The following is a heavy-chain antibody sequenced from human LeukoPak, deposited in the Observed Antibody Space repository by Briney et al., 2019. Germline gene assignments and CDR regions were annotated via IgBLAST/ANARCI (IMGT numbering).Heavy chain of an antibody. CDR2: IYSSGTT. CDR3: ARVGGLPAAHFDS. V-gene: IGHV3-53*01. Sequence: GGSLRLSCAASGFNVRTKYMSWVRQAPGKGLEWVSLIYSSGTTYYADSVQGRFTISRDNSKNSLYLEMNSLRAEDTAVYYCARVGGLPAAHFDSWGQGTLVTVSS. CDR1: GFNVRTKY. D-gene: IGHD2-2*01. J-gene: IGHJ4*02.